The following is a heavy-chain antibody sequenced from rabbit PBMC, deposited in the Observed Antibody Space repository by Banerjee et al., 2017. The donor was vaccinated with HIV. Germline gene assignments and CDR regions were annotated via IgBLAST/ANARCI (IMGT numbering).Heavy chain of an antibody. CDR2: IDPVSGRT. J-gene: IGHJ4*01. D-gene: IGHD1-1*01. CDR3: VRDVLWEYASTSGYYAYFNL. V-gene: IGHV1S47*01. Sequence: QEQLKESGGGLVQPGGSLAVSCKAPGFDVSHYGVSWVRQAPEKRLEWIGYIDPVSGRTYYASWVNGRFTISSHNAQNPLYLQLSSLTVADTATYFCVRDVLWEYASTSGYYAYFNLWGPGTLVTVS. CDR1: GFDVSHYG.